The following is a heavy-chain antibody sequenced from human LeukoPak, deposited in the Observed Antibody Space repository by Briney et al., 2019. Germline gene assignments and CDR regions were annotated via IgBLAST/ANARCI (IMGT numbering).Heavy chain of an antibody. J-gene: IGHJ6*02. CDR2: ISYDGSNK. CDR3: AKSGGDYGYYYYGMDV. D-gene: IGHD4-17*01. CDR1: GFTFSSYG. Sequence: GGSLRLSCAASGFTFSSYGMHWVRQAPGKGLEWVAVISYDGSNKYYADSVKGRFTISRDNSKNTLYLQMNSLRAEDTAVYYCAKSGGDYGYYYYGMDVWGQGTTVTVSS. V-gene: IGHV3-30*18.